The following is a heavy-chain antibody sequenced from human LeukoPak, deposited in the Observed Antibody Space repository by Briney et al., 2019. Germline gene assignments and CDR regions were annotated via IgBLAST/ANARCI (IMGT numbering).Heavy chain of an antibody. Sequence: PGGSLRLSCAASGYTFSGYWMQWVRQAPGKGLVWVSRNSRDGSTIGYADSVKGRFTVSRDNAKNTLYLQMNSLRVEDTAVYFCGREGATVATQIDYWGQGTLATVFS. CDR1: GYTFSGYW. J-gene: IGHJ4*02. D-gene: IGHD4-23*01. CDR2: NSRDGSTI. CDR3: GREGATVATQIDY. V-gene: IGHV3-74*01.